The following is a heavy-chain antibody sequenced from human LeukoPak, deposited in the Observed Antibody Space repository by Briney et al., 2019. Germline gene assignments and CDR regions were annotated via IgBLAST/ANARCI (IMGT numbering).Heavy chain of an antibody. CDR3: AREGEVVAAIRYFDY. D-gene: IGHD2-15*01. CDR1: GFTFSSYW. Sequence: GGSLRLSCAASGFTFSSYWMSWVRQAPGKGLEWVANIKQDGSEKYYVDSVKGRFTISRDNAKNSLYLQMNSLRAEDTAVYYCAREGEVVAAIRYFDYWGQGTLVTVSS. CDR2: IKQDGSEK. V-gene: IGHV3-7*01. J-gene: IGHJ4*02.